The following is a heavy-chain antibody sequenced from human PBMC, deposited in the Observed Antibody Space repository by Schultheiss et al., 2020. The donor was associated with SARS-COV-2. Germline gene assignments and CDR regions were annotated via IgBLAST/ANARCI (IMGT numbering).Heavy chain of an antibody. CDR2: ISWNSGSI. J-gene: IGHJ4*02. Sequence: SLKISCAASGFTFDDYAMHWVRQAPGKGLAWVSGISWNSGSIGYADSVKGRFTISRDNAKNSLYLQMNSLRTEDTALYYCAKGSIILTGYLFDYWGQGTLVTVSS. CDR3: AKGSIILTGYLFDY. D-gene: IGHD3-9*01. CDR1: GFTFDDYA. V-gene: IGHV3-9*01.